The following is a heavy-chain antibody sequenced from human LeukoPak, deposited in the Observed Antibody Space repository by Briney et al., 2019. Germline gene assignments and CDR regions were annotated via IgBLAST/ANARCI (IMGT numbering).Heavy chain of an antibody. J-gene: IGHJ6*02. CDR3: ARESVVPAAQLGYYYYYGMDV. CDR1: GFTVSSNY. Sequence: QPGGSLRLSFAAPGFTVSSNYMGWVPQAPGRGLEWVSAIYSGGSTYYADSVKGRFTISRDNSKNTLYLQMNSLSAEDTAVYYCARESVVPAAQLGYYYYYGMDVWGQGTTVTVSS. D-gene: IGHD2-2*01. V-gene: IGHV3-53*01. CDR2: IYSGGST.